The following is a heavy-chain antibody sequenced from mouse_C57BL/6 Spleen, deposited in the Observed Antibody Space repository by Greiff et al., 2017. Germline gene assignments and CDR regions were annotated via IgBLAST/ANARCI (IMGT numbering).Heavy chain of an antibody. CDR3: ARKGLRAY. CDR2: IDPSDSYT. D-gene: IGHD3-1*01. Sequence: QVQLQQSGAELVKPGASVKLSCKASGYTFTSYWMQWVKQRPGQGLEWIGEIDPSDSYTNYNQKFKGKATLTVDTSSSTAYMQLSSLTSEDSAVYYCARKGLRAYWGQGTTLTVSS. V-gene: IGHV1-50*01. CDR1: GYTFTSYW. J-gene: IGHJ2*01.